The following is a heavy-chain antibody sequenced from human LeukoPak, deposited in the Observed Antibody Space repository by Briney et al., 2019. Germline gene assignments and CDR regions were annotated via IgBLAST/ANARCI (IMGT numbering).Heavy chain of an antibody. Sequence: PGGSLRLSCAASGFTFSSYAMHWVRQAPGKGLEWVAVISYDGSNKYCADSVKGRFTISRDNSKNTLYLQMNSLRAEDTAVYYCARDQSRGYSSGWYVNGIDYWGQGTLVTVSS. CDR3: ARDQSRGYSSGWYVNGIDY. CDR1: GFTFSSYA. D-gene: IGHD6-19*01. V-gene: IGHV3-30-3*01. J-gene: IGHJ4*02. CDR2: ISYDGSNK.